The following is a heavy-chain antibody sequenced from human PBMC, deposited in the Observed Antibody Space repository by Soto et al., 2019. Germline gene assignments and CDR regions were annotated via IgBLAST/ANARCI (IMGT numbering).Heavy chain of an antibody. CDR2: IDPSDSYT. V-gene: IGHV5-10-1*01. CDR1: GYSFTSYW. Sequence: GESLKISCKGSGYSFTSYWISWVRQMPGKGLEWMGRIDPSDSYTNYSPSFQGHVTISADKSISTAYLQWSSLKASDAAMYYCASGIVVAGNDAFDIWGQGTMVTVSS. J-gene: IGHJ3*02. CDR3: ASGIVVAGNDAFDI. D-gene: IGHD6-19*01.